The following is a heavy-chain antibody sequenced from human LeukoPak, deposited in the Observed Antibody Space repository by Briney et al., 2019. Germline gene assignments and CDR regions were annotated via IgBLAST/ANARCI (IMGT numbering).Heavy chain of an antibody. CDR2: IYTSGST. CDR3: ASDSPPAYCSGGSCYFDY. Sequence: SETLSLTCPVSGGSISSNSYYWSWIRQPAGKGLEWIWRIYTSGSTDYNPSLKSRVTISKDTSKNEFSLKLSSVTAADTAVYYCASDSPPAYCSGGSCYFDYWGQGTLVTGSS. D-gene: IGHD2-15*01. V-gene: IGHV4-61*02. CDR1: GGSISSNSYY. J-gene: IGHJ4*02.